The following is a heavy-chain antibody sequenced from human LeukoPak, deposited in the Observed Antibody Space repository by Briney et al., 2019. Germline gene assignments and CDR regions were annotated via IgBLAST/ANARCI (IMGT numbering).Heavy chain of an antibody. Sequence: SETLSLTCTVSGGSISSSSYYWTWIRQPPGKGLEWIGYIYYSGSTNYNPSLMSRVTVSVDTSKNQFSLKLSSVTTADTAVYYCARYYYDNSGSIYAFDIWGQGTMVTVSS. CDR2: IYYSGST. D-gene: IGHD3-22*01. CDR3: ARYYYDNSGSIYAFDI. V-gene: IGHV4-61*01. J-gene: IGHJ3*02. CDR1: GGSISSSSYY.